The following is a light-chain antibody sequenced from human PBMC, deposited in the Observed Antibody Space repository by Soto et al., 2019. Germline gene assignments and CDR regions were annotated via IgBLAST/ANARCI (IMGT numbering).Light chain of an antibody. V-gene: IGLV2-14*03. CDR3: CSSTTSATYV. J-gene: IGLJ1*01. CDR1: SSDVGAYNH. Sequence: QSALTQPASVSGSPGQSITISCTGTSSDVGAYNHVSWSQQLPGKAPKLMIHDVSNRPSGVSDRFSGSKSGNTASLTISGLQAEDEADYYCCSSTTSATYVFGTGTKVTVL. CDR2: DVS.